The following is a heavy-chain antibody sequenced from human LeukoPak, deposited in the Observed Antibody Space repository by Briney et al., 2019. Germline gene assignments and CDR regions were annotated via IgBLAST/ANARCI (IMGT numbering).Heavy chain of an antibody. D-gene: IGHD6-19*01. Sequence: SETLSLTCTVSGGSISSNSYYWSWIRQPAGKGLEWIGRIYTSGSTNYNPSLKSRVTISVDTSKSQFSLKLNSVTAADTAVYYCASQPSEYSSGWESYYYYYMDVWGKGTTVTVSS. CDR1: GGSISSNSYY. V-gene: IGHV4-61*02. CDR3: ASQPSEYSSGWESYYYYYMDV. CDR2: IYTSGST. J-gene: IGHJ6*03.